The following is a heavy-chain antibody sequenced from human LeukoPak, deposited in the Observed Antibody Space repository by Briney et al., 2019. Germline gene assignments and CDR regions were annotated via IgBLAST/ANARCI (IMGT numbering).Heavy chain of an antibody. CDR3: ARVAGGYSYGFIDY. Sequence: GRSLRLSCAASGFTFSSYGMHWVRQAPGKGLEWVAVISYDGSNKYYADSVKGRFTISRDNSKNTLYLQMNSLRAEDTAVYYCARVAGGYSYGFIDYWGQGTLVTVSS. J-gene: IGHJ4*02. V-gene: IGHV3-30*03. CDR1: GFTFSSYG. CDR2: ISYDGSNK. D-gene: IGHD5-18*01.